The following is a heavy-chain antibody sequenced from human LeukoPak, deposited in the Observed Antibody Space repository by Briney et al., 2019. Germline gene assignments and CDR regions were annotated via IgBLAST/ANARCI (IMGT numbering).Heavy chain of an antibody. D-gene: IGHD3-10*01. CDR3: ARDLEYYYGSGSLYYYYGMDV. CDR1: GFTFSDYY. V-gene: IGHV3-11*01. Sequence: GGSLRLSCAASGFTFSDYYMSWIRQAPGKGLEWVSYISSSGSTIYYADSVKGRFTISRDNAKNSLYLQMNSLRAEDTAVYYCARDLEYYYGSGSLYYYYGMDVWGQGTTVTVSS. CDR2: ISSSGSTI. J-gene: IGHJ6*02.